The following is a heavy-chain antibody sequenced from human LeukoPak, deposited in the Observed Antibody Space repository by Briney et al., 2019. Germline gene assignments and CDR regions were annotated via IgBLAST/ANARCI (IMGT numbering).Heavy chain of an antibody. Sequence: PSETLSLTCTVSGGSISGSSYYWGWIRQPPGKGLEWIGSIYYSGSTYYNPSLKSRVTISVDTSKNQFSLKLSSVTAADTAVYYCARQYDANVFVGPGTSFQLSIPPFDYWGQGTLVTVSS. J-gene: IGHJ4*02. D-gene: IGHD3-16*02. V-gene: IGHV4-39*01. CDR1: GGSISGSSYY. CDR3: ARQYDANVFVGPGTSFQLSIPPFDY. CDR2: IYYSGST.